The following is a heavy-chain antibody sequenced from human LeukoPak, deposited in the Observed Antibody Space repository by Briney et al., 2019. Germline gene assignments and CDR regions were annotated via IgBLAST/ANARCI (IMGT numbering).Heavy chain of an antibody. V-gene: IGHV4-39*01. D-gene: IGHD1-1*01. CDR3: ARPVPSRLGWFDP. CDR2: IYYSGST. Sequence: SETLSLTCTVSGGSISSSSYYWGWIRQPPGKGLEWIGTIYYSGSTYYSPSLKSRVTISVDTSKNQFSLKLSSVTAADTAVYYCARPVPSRLGWFDPWGQGTPVTVSS. CDR1: GGSISSSSYY. J-gene: IGHJ5*02.